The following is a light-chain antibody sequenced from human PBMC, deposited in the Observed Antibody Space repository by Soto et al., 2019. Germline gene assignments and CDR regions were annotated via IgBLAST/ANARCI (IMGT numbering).Light chain of an antibody. J-gene: IGKJ1*01. V-gene: IGKV2-30*02. Sequence: DVVMTQSPLSLPVTLGQPASISCRSSQSLLHSDGNTYLNWFQQRPGQSPRRLIYRVSNRDSGVPDRFSGSGSGTDFTLQISRVEAEDVGVYYCMKGTHRPPWTFGQGTKVEIK. CDR3: MKGTHRPPWT. CDR1: QSLLHSDGNTY. CDR2: RVS.